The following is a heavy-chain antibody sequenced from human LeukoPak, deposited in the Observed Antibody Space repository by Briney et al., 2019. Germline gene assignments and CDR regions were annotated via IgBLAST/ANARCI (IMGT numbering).Heavy chain of an antibody. CDR3: ARGEAVDSGFDY. Sequence: GASVKVSCKASGYTFTSYDINWVRQATGQGLEWMGWMNPNSGNTGYAQKFQGRVTITRNTSISTAYMELSSPRSEDTAVYYCARGEAVDSGFDYWGQGTLVTVSS. CDR1: GYTFTSYD. D-gene: IGHD6-19*01. V-gene: IGHV1-8*03. CDR2: MNPNSGNT. J-gene: IGHJ4*02.